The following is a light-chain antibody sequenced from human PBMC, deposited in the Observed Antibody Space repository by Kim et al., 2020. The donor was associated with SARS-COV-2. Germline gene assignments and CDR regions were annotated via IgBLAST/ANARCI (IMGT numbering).Light chain of an antibody. CDR3: SSFTSSSTWV. J-gene: IGLJ3*02. V-gene: IGLV2-14*01. CDR2: DVS. CDR1: SSNVGGYNY. Sequence: QSALTQPASVSGSPGQSITISCTGTSSNVGGYNYVSWYQQHPGKAPKLMIYDVSKRPSGVSNRFSGSKSGNTASLTISGLQADDEADYHCSSFTSSSTWVFGGGTQLTVL.